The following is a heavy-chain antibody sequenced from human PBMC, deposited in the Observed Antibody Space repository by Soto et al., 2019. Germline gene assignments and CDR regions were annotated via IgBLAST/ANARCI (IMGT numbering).Heavy chain of an antibody. CDR1: GYTFTSYA. V-gene: IGHV1-3*01. CDR3: ARGLGLYYFDY. J-gene: IGHJ4*02. CDR2: INAGNGNT. D-gene: IGHD1-26*01. Sequence: QVQLVQSGAEVKKPGASVKVSCKASGYTFTSYAMHWVRQAPGQRLEWMGWINAGNGNTKYSQKFQGRVTITREPSASTAYMELSSLRSEDTAVYYCARGLGLYYFDYWGQGTLVTVSS.